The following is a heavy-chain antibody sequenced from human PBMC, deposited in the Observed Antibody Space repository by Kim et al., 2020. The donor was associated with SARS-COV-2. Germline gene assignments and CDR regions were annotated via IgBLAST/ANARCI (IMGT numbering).Heavy chain of an antibody. D-gene: IGHD3-22*01. CDR3: ARDRVYYYDSSGIFDY. Sequence: DAVKGRFTISRDNSKNTLYLQMNSLRAEDTAVYYCARDRVYYYDSSGIFDYWGQGTLVTVSS. J-gene: IGHJ4*02. V-gene: IGHV3-30*01.